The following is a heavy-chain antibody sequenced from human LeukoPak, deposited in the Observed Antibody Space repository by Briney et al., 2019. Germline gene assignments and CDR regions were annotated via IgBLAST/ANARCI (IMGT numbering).Heavy chain of an antibody. CDR2: MNPNSGNT. Sequence: ASVKVSCKATGYTFTSYDINWVRRATGQGLEWMGWMNPNSGNTGYAQKFQGRVTMTRNTSISTAYMELSSLRSEDTAVYYCARASRREAAGLGRYFDYWGQGTLVTVSS. D-gene: IGHD6-13*01. J-gene: IGHJ4*02. CDR1: GYTFTSYD. V-gene: IGHV1-8*01. CDR3: ARASRREAAGLGRYFDY.